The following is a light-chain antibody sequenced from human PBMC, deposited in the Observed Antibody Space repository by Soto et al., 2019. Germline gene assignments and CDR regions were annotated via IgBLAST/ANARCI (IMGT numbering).Light chain of an antibody. J-gene: IGLJ2*01. Sequence: QSALTQPASVSGSPGQSITISCTGSSSDVGAYNLVSWYQQHPGKVPKVLIFNVSVRPSGISNRFSGSKSGTTASLTISGLEAGDEADYYCASYTTTNTVVFGGGTKLTVL. CDR2: NVS. V-gene: IGLV2-14*01. CDR3: ASYTTTNTVV. CDR1: SSDVGAYNL.